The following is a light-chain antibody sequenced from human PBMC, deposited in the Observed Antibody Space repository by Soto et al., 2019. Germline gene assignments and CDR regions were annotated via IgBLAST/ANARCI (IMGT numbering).Light chain of an antibody. Sequence: EIVLKQSPGTLSLSPGERATLSCRASQSVSSIYLAWYQQKPGQAPRLLIYGPSSRATGIPDRFSGSGSGTDLTLTISTLEPDGLEVYYCQQYCSSPYNFGQGTKLESK. J-gene: IGKJ2*01. CDR3: QQYCSSPYN. CDR1: QSVSSIY. V-gene: IGKV3-20*01. CDR2: GPS.